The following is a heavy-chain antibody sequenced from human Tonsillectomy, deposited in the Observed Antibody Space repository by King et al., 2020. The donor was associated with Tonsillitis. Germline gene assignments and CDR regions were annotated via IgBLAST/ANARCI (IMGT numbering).Heavy chain of an antibody. J-gene: IGHJ4*02. Sequence: VQLVESGGGLVQPGGSLRLSCGASGFTFSENWMAWVRQAPGKGLEWGARFDKVGSEKRYIASVKGRFIISRDNVANSLDLQMNSLRVGDTAVYYCATEDWYRIDFWGQGTLVTVSS. V-gene: IGHV3-7*03. D-gene: IGHD3/OR15-3a*01. CDR2: FDKVGSEK. CDR1: GFTFSENW. CDR3: ATEDWYRIDF.